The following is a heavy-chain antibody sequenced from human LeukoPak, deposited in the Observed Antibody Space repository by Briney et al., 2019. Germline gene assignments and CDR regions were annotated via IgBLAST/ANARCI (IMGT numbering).Heavy chain of an antibody. J-gene: IGHJ3*02. D-gene: IGHD2-8*01. Sequence: GGSLRLSCAASGFTFSSYSMNWVRQAPGKGLEWVAVISYDGSNKYYADSVKGRFTISRDNSKNTLYLQMNSLRAEDTAVYYCARDPTNMKAFDIWGQGTMVTVSS. V-gene: IGHV3-30*03. CDR2: ISYDGSNK. CDR1: GFTFSSYS. CDR3: ARDPTNMKAFDI.